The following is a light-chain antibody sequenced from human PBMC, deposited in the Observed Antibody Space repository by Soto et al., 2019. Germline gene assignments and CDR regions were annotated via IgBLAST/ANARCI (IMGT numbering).Light chain of an antibody. CDR1: SSNIGAGYD. J-gene: IGLJ3*02. CDR3: QSYDSSLSGWV. V-gene: IGLV1-40*01. CDR2: GNS. Sequence: QSALTQPPSVSGAPGQRVTISCTGSSSNIGAGYDVHWYQQLPGTAPKLLIYGNSNRPSGVPDRFSGSESGTSASLAITGLQAEDEADYYCQSYDSSLSGWVFGGGTKVTVL.